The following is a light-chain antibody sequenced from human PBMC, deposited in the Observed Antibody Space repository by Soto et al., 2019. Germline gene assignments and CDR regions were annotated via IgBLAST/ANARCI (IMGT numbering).Light chain of an antibody. V-gene: IGKV3-15*01. CDR2: GAS. J-gene: IGKJ1*01. Sequence: EIVMTQSPATLSVSPGERATLSCRASQSVSSNLAWYQQKPGQAPRLLIYGASTRATGIPARFSGSGSGTEFTLTISSLQSEDCAVYYCQQYNHFWTFGQGTKVEIK. CDR1: QSVSSN. CDR3: QQYNHFWT.